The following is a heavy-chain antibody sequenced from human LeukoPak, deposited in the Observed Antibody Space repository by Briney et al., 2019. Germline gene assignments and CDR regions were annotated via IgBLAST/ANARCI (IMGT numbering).Heavy chain of an antibody. J-gene: IGHJ5*02. Sequence: SETLSLTCTVSGGPPSRSYSSWIRQPPGKGLEWIGFIYYTGSTNYNPSLKSRVTISLDTSKNQFSLKLSSVTAADTAVYYCARYGSGQPRDDCRFDPWGHRTLVTVSS. CDR1: GGPPSRSY. CDR2: IYYTGST. CDR3: ARYGSGQPRDDCRFDP. V-gene: IGHV4-59*01. D-gene: IGHD3-10*01.